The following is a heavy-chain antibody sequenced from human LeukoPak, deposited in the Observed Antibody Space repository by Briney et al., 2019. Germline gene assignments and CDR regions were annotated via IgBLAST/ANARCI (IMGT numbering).Heavy chain of an antibody. CDR1: GFTFSSYA. CDR3: ARDALHLYCSSTSCLGWFDP. V-gene: IGHV3-30-3*01. J-gene: IGHJ5*02. D-gene: IGHD2-2*01. Sequence: GGSLRLSCAASGFTFSSYAMHWVRQAPGKGLEWVAVISYDGSNKYYADSVKGRFTISRDNSKNTLYLQMNSLRAEDTAVYYCARDALHLYCSSTSCLGWFDPWGQGTLVTVSS. CDR2: ISYDGSNK.